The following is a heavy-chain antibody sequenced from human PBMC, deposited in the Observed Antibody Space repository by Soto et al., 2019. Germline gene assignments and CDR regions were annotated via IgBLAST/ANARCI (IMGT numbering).Heavy chain of an antibody. Sequence: QVHLVQSGAEVKKPGASVKVSCKGSGYTFTSYGITWVRQAPGQGLEWMGWISAHNGNTDYAQRLQGRVTVTRDTSTSPAYMELRSLRSVDTAVYYCARGRDGDYWGQGALVTVSS. CDR2: ISAHNGNT. J-gene: IGHJ4*02. CDR1: GYTFTSYG. D-gene: IGHD6-6*01. V-gene: IGHV1-18*01. CDR3: ARGRDGDY.